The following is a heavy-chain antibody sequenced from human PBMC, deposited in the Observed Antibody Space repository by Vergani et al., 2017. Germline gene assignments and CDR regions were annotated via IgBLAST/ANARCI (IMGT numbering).Heavy chain of an antibody. J-gene: IGHJ4*02. Sequence: QVQLQESGPGLVKPSETLSLICTVSGGSISSYYWTWIRQPPGKGLEWIGNIYYTGSTNYNPSLQSRVTMSVDTSNNQFSLRLSSVTAADTAVYYCARGWVSGWYGELGYWGQGTLVTVSS. CDR1: GGSISSYY. CDR2: IYYTGST. CDR3: ARGWVSGWYGELGY. D-gene: IGHD6-19*01. V-gene: IGHV4-59*01.